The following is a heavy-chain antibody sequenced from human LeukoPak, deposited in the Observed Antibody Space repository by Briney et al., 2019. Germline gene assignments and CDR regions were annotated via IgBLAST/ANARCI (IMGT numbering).Heavy chain of an antibody. CDR1: GGSISSSSYY. V-gene: IGHV4-39*01. Sequence: SETLSLTCTVSGGSISSSSYYWGWIRQPPGKGLEWIGSIYYSENTYYNPSLKSRVTISADTSKNQLSLKLSSVTAADTAVYYCARGSSYDSSGYYDYYYYGMDVWGQGTTVTVSS. J-gene: IGHJ6*02. D-gene: IGHD3-22*01. CDR3: ARGSSYDSSGYYDYYYYGMDV. CDR2: IYYSENT.